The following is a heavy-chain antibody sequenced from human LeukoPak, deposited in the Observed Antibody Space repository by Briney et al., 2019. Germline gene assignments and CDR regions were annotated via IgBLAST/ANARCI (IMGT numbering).Heavy chain of an antibody. D-gene: IGHD2-2*01. J-gene: IGHJ5*02. V-gene: IGHV4-4*07. CDR1: GGSISSYY. CDR3: ARHEVVPPAMEGFDP. Sequence: WETLSLTCTVSGGSISSYYWSWIRQPAGKGLEWIGRIYTSGSTNYNPSLKSRVTMSVDTSKNQFSLKLSSVTAADTAVYYCARHEVVPPAMEGFDPWGQGTLVTVSS. CDR2: IYTSGST.